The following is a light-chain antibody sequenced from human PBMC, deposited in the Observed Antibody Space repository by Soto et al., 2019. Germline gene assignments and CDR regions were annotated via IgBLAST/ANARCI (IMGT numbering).Light chain of an antibody. J-gene: IGKJ1*01. CDR1: QSVSSY. CDR3: QQFYNSPRT. Sequence: EIVLTQSPGTLSLSPGEKATVSCRASQSVSSYLAWYQQKPGQAPRLLIYGASTRITGIPDRFSGVGSGTDFTLTISRLDPEDFAVYYCQQFYNSPRTFGQGTKVEIK. V-gene: IGKV3-20*01. CDR2: GAS.